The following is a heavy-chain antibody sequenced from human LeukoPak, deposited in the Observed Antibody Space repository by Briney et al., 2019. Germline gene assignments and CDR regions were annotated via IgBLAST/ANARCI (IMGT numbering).Heavy chain of an antibody. J-gene: IGHJ6*02. Sequence: NPSETLSLTCAVYGGSFSGYYWSWIRQHPGKGLEWIGYIYYSGSTYYNPSLKSRVTISVDTSKNQFSLKLSSVTAADTAVYYCARDRKYPTPGMDVWGQGTTVTVSS. D-gene: IGHD6-6*01. CDR3: ARDRKYPTPGMDV. CDR2: IYYSGST. CDR1: GGSFSGYY. V-gene: IGHV4-31*11.